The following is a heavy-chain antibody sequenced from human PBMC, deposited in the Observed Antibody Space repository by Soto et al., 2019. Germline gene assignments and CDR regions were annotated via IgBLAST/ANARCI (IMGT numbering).Heavy chain of an antibody. CDR2: INHSGST. D-gene: IGHD2-21*02. CDR1: GGSFSCYY. J-gene: IGHJ6*02. V-gene: IGHV4-34*01. Sequence: PSETLSLTCAVDGGSFSCYYWSWIRQPPGKGLEWIGEINHSGSTNYNPSLKSRVTISVDTSKNQFSLKLSSVTAADTAVYYCGMVTRDYCYYGMDVWGQGTTVTVSS. CDR3: GMVTRDYCYYGMDV.